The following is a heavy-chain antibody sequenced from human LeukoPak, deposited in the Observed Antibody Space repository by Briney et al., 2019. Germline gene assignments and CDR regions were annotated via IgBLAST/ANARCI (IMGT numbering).Heavy chain of an antibody. D-gene: IGHD3-22*01. Sequence: PGGSLRLSCAASGFTVSSNYMSWVRQAPGKGLEWVSVIYSGGSTYYADSVKGRFTISRDNSKNTLYLQMNSLRAEDTAVYYCARITPPHYYYDSSGYYFDYWGQGTLVTVSS. V-gene: IGHV3-53*01. J-gene: IGHJ4*02. CDR3: ARITPPHYYYDSSGYYFDY. CDR2: IYSGGST. CDR1: GFTVSSNY.